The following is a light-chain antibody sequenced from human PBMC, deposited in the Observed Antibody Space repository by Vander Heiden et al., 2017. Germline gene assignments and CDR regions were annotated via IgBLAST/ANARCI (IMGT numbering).Light chain of an antibody. J-gene: IGKJ2*03. CDR1: QSVRSSY. Sequence: EIVLTQSPGTLSLSPGERATLSCRASQSVRSSYLAWYQQKPGQSPRLLIYGASSRATGIQDRFSGSGSGTDFTLTISRLEPEDFAVYYCQQYGSSPMYSFGQGTKLEIK. CDR3: QQYGSSPMYS. V-gene: IGKV3-20*01. CDR2: GAS.